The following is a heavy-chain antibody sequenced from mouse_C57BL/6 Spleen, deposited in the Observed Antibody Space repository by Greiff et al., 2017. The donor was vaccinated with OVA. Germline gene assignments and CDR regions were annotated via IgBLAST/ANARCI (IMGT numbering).Heavy chain of an antibody. CDR2: IYPGSGST. J-gene: IGHJ4*01. Sequence: VQLQQPGAELVKPGASVKMSCKASGYTFTSYWITWVKQRPGQGLEWIGDIYPGSGSTNYNEKFKSKATLTVDTSSSTAYMQLSSLTSEDSAVYYCARYYYGSPYAMDYWGQGTSVTVSS. CDR3: ARYYYGSPYAMDY. D-gene: IGHD1-1*01. CDR1: GYTFTSYW. V-gene: IGHV1-55*01.